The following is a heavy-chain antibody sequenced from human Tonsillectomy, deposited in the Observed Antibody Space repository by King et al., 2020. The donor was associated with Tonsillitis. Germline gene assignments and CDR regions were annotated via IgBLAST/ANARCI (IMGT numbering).Heavy chain of an antibody. CDR2: MSGSTSYI. V-gene: IGHV3-21*03. J-gene: IGHJ6*02. CDR3: AKDRQGGNYGMDV. CDR1: EFTFSDYT. Sequence: QLVQSGGGLVKPGGSLRLSCVASEFTFSDYTMSWVRQAPGKGLEWVSSMSGSTSYIYYADSVKGRFTISRDNGKNSLYLQMNSLRAEDTGVYYCAKDRQGGNYGMDVWGQGTTVTVSS.